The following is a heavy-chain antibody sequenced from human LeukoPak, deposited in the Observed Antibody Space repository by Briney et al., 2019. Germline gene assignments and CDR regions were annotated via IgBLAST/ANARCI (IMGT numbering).Heavy chain of an antibody. CDR2: IKHDGSEK. D-gene: IGHD2-2*01. CDR3: ARVPAATL. Sequence: GGSLRLSCAASGFTFSSSWMSWVRQAPGKGLEWVANIKHDGSEKYYVDSVKGRFTISRDNAKNSLYLQMNSLRVEDTAVYYCARVPAATLWGQGALVTVSS. V-gene: IGHV3-7*05. CDR1: GFTFSSSW. J-gene: IGHJ4*02.